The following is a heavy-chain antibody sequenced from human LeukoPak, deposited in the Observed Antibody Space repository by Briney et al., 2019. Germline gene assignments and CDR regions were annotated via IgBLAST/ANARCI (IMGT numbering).Heavy chain of an antibody. CDR2: IYYSGST. CDR1: GGSISSYY. Sequence: SETLSLTCTDSGGSISSYYWSWIRQPPGKGLEWIGYIYYSGSTNYNPSLKSRVTISVDTSKNQFSLKLSSVTAADTAVYYCARDRSSGWTDLWGRGTLVTVSS. CDR3: ARDRSSGWTDL. D-gene: IGHD6-19*01. J-gene: IGHJ2*01. V-gene: IGHV4-59*01.